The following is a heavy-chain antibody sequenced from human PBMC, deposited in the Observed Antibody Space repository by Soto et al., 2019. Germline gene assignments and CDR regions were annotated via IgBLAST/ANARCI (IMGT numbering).Heavy chain of an antibody. V-gene: IGHV3-23*01. J-gene: IGHJ6*01. CDR2: ISGSGGTT. CDR1: GFTFSTYA. D-gene: IGHD4-17*01. CDR3: SKTVGEIYLYDGMDV. Sequence: EVHLLESGGGLVQPGGSLRLSCAASGFTFSTYAMSWVRHAPGKGLEWVSVISGSGGTTYYADSVKGRFTISRDNSKNALFLHMHSLRAEDTDVYYCSKTVGEIYLYDGMDVWGPGNTVTVSS.